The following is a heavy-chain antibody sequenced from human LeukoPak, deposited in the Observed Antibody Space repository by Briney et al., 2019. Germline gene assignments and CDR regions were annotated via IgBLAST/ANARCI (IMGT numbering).Heavy chain of an antibody. CDR2: INHSGST. J-gene: IGHJ4*02. CDR3: ARVGSYGYRLKHGYIDY. V-gene: IGHV4-39*07. CDR1: GGSISSSSYY. Sequence: SETLSLTCTVSGGSISSSSYYWGWIRQPPGKGLEWIGEINHSGSTNYNPSLKSRVTISVDTSKNQFSLKLSSVTAADTAVYYCARVGSYGYRLKHGYIDYWGQGTLVTVSS. D-gene: IGHD5-18*01.